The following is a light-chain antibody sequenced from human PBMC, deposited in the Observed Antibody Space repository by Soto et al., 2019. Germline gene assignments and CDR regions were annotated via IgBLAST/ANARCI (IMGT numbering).Light chain of an antibody. CDR1: QRISNW. CDR2: KAY. V-gene: IGKV1-5*03. CDR3: QHYTGDPVT. Sequence: DIQMTQSPSTLSASVGDSVTITCRARQRISNWLAWYQQKPGKAPKLLIYKAYILESGVPSVFSGRGSGTEFTLTISSLQPDDFATYYCQHYTGDPVTFGQGTRLEIK. J-gene: IGKJ5*01.